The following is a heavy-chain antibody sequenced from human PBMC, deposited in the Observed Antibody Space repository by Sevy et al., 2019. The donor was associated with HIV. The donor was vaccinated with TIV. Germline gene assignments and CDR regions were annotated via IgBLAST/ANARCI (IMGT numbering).Heavy chain of an antibody. CDR2: ISSSSSYI. Sequence: GGCLRLSCAASGFTFSSYSMNWVRQAPGKGLEWVSSISSSSSYIYYADSVKGRFTISRDNAKNSLYLQMNSLRAEDTAVYYCARAREWITGTTNFFDYWGQGTLVTVSS. J-gene: IGHJ4*02. CDR3: ARAREWITGTTNFFDY. CDR1: GFTFSSYS. V-gene: IGHV3-21*01. D-gene: IGHD1-20*01.